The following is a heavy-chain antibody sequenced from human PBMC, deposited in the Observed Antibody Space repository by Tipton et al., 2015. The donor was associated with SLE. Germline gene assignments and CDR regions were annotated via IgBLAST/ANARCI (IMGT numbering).Heavy chain of an antibody. V-gene: IGHV4-39*07. CDR3: ARESYLGSIFGVVASYFDY. D-gene: IGHD3-3*01. J-gene: IGHJ4*02. CDR2: IYYSGST. CDR1: GGSISSSSYY. Sequence: TLSLTCTVSGGSISSSSYYWGWIRQPPGKGLEWIGSIYYSGSTYYNPSLKSRVTISVDTSKNQFSLKLSSVTAADTAVYYCARESYLGSIFGVVASYFDYWGQGTLVTVSS.